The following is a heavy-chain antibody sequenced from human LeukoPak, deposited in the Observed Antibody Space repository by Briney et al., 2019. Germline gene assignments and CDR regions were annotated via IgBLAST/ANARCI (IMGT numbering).Heavy chain of an antibody. V-gene: IGHV1-46*01. CDR3: ARDDYGDY. CDR2: INPSGGST. CDR1: GYTFTGYY. J-gene: IGHJ4*02. Sequence: GASVKVSCKASGYTFTGYYVHWVRQAPEQGLEWMGIINPSGGSTTYAQNFQGRVTMTRDTSTSTVYMELSSLRSEDTAVYYCARDDYGDYWGQGTLVTVSS.